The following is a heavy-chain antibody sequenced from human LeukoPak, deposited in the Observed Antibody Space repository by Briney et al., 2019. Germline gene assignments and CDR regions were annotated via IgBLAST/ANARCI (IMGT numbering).Heavy chain of an antibody. CDR1: GFTVSSNY. CDR2: IYSGGST. V-gene: IGHV3-53*01. J-gene: IGHJ4*02. CDR3: SGYCSGGSCHYYFDY. D-gene: IGHD2-15*01. Sequence: GGSLRLSCAASGFTVSSNYMSWVRQAPGKGLEWVSVIYSGGSTYYADSVKGRFTISRDNSKNTLYLQMNSLRAEDTAVYYCSGYCSGGSCHYYFDYWGQGTLVTVSS.